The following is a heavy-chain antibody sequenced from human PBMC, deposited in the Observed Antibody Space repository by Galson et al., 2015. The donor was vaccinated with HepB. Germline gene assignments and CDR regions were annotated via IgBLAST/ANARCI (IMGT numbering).Heavy chain of an antibody. CDR1: GFTFSNAW. Sequence: SLRLSCAASGFTFSNAWMSWVRQAPGKGLEWVGRIKSKTDGGTTDYAAPVKGRFTISRDDSKNTLYLQMNSLKTEDTAVYYCTTPDSGYDSDYYYYMDVWGKGTTVTVSS. D-gene: IGHD5-12*01. CDR3: TTPDSGYDSDYYYYMDV. V-gene: IGHV3-15*01. CDR2: IKSKTDGGTT. J-gene: IGHJ6*03.